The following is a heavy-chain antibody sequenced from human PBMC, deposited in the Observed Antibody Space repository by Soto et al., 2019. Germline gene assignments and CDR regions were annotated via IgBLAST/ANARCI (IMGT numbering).Heavy chain of an antibody. J-gene: IGHJ6*02. V-gene: IGHV4-39*01. D-gene: IGHD2-15*01. CDR3: SRHYCSGGSCYYYGMDV. CDR1: GGSISSSGHY. CDR2: IHYSGDA. Sequence: SATLSLTCTVSGGSISSSGHYWGWVRQPPGKGLEWIGTIHYSGDAYYNPSLKSRVSISVDPSKSQFSLKLNSVTAADTALYYCSRHYCSGGSCYYYGMDVWGQGTTVT.